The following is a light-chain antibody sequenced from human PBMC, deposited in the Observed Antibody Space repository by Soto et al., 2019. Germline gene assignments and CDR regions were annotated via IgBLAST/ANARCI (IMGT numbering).Light chain of an antibody. CDR3: ATWDDSLSGWV. V-gene: IGLV1-44*01. CDR2: SNN. J-gene: IGLJ3*02. CDR1: SSNIGSNT. Sequence: QSVLTQPPSASGTPGQRVTISCSGSSSNIGSNTVHWYQQLPGTAPKLLIDSNNQRPSGVPDRFSGSKSGTSASLAISGLQSEDEADYYCATWDDSLSGWVFGGGTQLTV.